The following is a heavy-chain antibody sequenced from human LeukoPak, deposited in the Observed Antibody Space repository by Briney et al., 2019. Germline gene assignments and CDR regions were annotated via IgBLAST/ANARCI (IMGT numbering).Heavy chain of an antibody. J-gene: IGHJ4*02. Sequence: ASVKVSCKASGYTFTGYYMHWVRQAPGQGLEWMGWINPNSGGTNYAQKFQGRVTMTRDTSISTAYMELSRLRSDDTAVYYCARVCSNTSCYGKLDYWGQGTLVTVSS. D-gene: IGHD2-2*01. CDR1: GYTFTGYY. CDR3: ARVCSNTSCYGKLDY. V-gene: IGHV1-2*02. CDR2: INPNSGGT.